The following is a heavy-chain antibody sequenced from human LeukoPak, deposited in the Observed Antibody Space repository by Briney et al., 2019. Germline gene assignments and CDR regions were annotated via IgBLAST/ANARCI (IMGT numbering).Heavy chain of an antibody. CDR1: GYTFTDYY. V-gene: IGHV1-2*02. Sequence: GASVKVSCKASGYTFTDYYMHWVRQAPGQGLEWMGWINPNSGGTNYAQKFQGRVTMTRDTSISTAYVELSRLRSDDTAVYYCARDWRPGDRLGAFDIWGQGTMVTVSS. CDR3: ARDWRPGDRLGAFDI. J-gene: IGHJ3*02. CDR2: INPNSGGT. D-gene: IGHD7-27*01.